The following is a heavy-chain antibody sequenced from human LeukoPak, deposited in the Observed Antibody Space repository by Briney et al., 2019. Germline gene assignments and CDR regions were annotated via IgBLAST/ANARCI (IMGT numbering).Heavy chain of an antibody. CDR3: AKDMRVASTGGVGYFDN. CDR1: GFTFSSYG. D-gene: IGHD7-27*01. CDR2: IQYDESNK. V-gene: IGHV3-30*02. J-gene: IGHJ4*02. Sequence: GSLRLSCAASGFTFSSYGMHWVRQAPGKGLEWLTFIQYDESNKYYAASVKGRFTISRDNSKNTLYLQMNSLGLGDTAVYYCAKDMRVASTGGVGYFDNWGQGTLVTVS.